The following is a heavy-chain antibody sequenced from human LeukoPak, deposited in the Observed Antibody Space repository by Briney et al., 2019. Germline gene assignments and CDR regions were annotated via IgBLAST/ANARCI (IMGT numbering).Heavy chain of an antibody. V-gene: IGHV3-30*02. CDR1: GFTFSSYG. D-gene: IGHD5-12*01. Sequence: PGGSLRLSCAASGFTFSSYGVHWVRQPPGKGLEWVAFIRHDGSNKYYADSVKGRFTISRDNSKNALYLQMNSLRAEDTAVYYCAKDKAATTFDYWGQGTMVTVSS. CDR2: IRHDGSNK. J-gene: IGHJ4*02. CDR3: AKDKAATTFDY.